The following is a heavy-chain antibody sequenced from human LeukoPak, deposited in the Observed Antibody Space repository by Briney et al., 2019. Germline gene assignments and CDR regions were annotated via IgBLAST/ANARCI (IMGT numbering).Heavy chain of an antibody. CDR3: AREPPLERGFAFDI. CDR1: VFTFSSYA. V-gene: IGHV3-64*01. Sequence: PGGSLRLSCACSVFTFSSYAMHWVRQAPGKGLEYVSVISSNGGSTYYANSVKGRFTISRDNSKDTMYLQMGSLRAEDMAVYYCAREPPLERGFAFDIWGQGTMVTVSS. D-gene: IGHD1-1*01. CDR2: ISSNGGST. J-gene: IGHJ3*02.